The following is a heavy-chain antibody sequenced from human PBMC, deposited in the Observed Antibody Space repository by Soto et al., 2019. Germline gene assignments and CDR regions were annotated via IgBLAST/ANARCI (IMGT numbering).Heavy chain of an antibody. CDR1: GGTLSSYV. D-gene: IGHD2-15*01. CDR2: IIPIFGTT. V-gene: IGHV1-69*01. J-gene: IGHJ4*02. Sequence: QVPLVQSAAEAKKPGSSVKVSCKASGGTLSSYVISWVRQAPGQGLEWMGGIIPIFGTTTYGEKFQGRVTITADESTSTTYMELSSLKSEDTAVYYCARDPRQDCSGETCYYSWGQGTLVTVSS. CDR3: ARDPRQDCSGETCYYS.